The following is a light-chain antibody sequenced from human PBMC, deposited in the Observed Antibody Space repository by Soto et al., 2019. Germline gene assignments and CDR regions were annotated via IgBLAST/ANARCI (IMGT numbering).Light chain of an antibody. CDR3: QQYVTSPWA. V-gene: IGKV3-20*01. Sequence: EIVLTQSPGTLSLSPGERATLSCRASQSVTSNFLAWYQQKPGQAPRLLIYGASNRATGIPDRFSGSGSGTDFTLTISSLEPEDFAVYYCQQYVTSPWAFGQGTKVEIK. CDR1: QSVTSNF. CDR2: GAS. J-gene: IGKJ1*01.